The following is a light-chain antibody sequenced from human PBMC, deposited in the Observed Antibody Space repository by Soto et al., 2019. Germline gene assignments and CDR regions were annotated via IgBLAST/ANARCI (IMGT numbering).Light chain of an antibody. CDR1: QSVSSSY. CDR2: GAS. CDR3: QQYDTSPIT. Sequence: EIVLTQSPGTLSLSPGERATLSCRASQSVSSSYLAWYQQKPGQAPRLLIYGASSRATGIPDRFSGSGSGTDFTLTITPLEPEDFVVYFCQQYDTSPITFGQGTLLEIK. J-gene: IGKJ5*01. V-gene: IGKV3-20*01.